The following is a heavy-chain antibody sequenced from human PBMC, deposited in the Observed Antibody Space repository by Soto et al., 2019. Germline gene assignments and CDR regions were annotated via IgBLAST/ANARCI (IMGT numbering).Heavy chain of an antibody. CDR2: IYYSGKT. Sequence: QLQLQESGPGLVKPSETLSLTCNVSGGSISSNSHYWGWIRQPPGKGLEWIGSIYYSGKTYYNPSLKSRVTISVATSKNQFSLKLSSVTAAATAVYYCARTPTAMVTYFDYWGQGTLVTVSS. CDR3: ARTPTAMVTYFDY. D-gene: IGHD5-18*01. V-gene: IGHV4-39*01. J-gene: IGHJ4*02. CDR1: GGSISSNSHY.